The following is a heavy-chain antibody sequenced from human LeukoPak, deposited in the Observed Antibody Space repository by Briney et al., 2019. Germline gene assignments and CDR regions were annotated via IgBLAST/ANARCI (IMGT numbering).Heavy chain of an antibody. CDR2: IYYSGST. CDR1: GGSISSGGYY. Sequence: SETLSLTCSVSGGSISSGGYYWSWIRQHPGKGLEWIGYIYYSGSTYYNPSLKSRVTISVDTSKNQFSLKLSSVTVADTAVYYCARGKANFGITGTVDYWGQGTLVTVSS. D-gene: IGHD1-20*01. CDR3: ARGKANFGITGTVDY. V-gene: IGHV4-31*03. J-gene: IGHJ4*02.